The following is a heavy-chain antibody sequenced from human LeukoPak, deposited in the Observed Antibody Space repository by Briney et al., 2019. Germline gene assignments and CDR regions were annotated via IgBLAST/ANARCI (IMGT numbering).Heavy chain of an antibody. J-gene: IGHJ4*02. V-gene: IGHV3-23*01. CDR1: GFTFSTYS. D-gene: IGHD3-16*01. CDR2: ISGSGGST. CDR3: AKVGDGVVSTPYYFDY. Sequence: PGGSLRLSCAASGFTFSTYSMNWVRQAPGKGLEWVSAISGSGGSTYYADSVKGRFTISRDNSKNTLYLQMNSLRAEDTAVYYCAKVGDGVVSTPYYFDYWGQGTLVTVSS.